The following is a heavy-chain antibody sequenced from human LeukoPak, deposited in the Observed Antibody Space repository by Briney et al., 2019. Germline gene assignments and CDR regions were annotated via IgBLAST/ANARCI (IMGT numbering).Heavy chain of an antibody. CDR1: GYPFTGYY. CDR2: SNPNSGGT. Sequence: ASVKVSCKASGYPFTGYYIHWVRQAPGQGLEWMGWSNPNSGGTNYAQKFQGRVTMTGDTSISTAYMELSRLRSDDTAVYYCARVLWFGELLNAFDIWGQGTMVTVSS. CDR3: ARVLWFGELLNAFDI. J-gene: IGHJ3*02. D-gene: IGHD3-10*01. V-gene: IGHV1-2*02.